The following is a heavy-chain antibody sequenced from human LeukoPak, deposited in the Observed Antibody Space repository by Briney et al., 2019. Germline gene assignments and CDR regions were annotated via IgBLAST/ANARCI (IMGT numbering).Heavy chain of an antibody. CDR2: ISWNSGSI. V-gene: IGHV3-9*01. Sequence: GGSLRLSCAASGFTFEDYAMHWVRQAPGKGLEWVSGISWNSGSIGYADSVKGRFTISRDNAKNSLYLQMNSLRAEDTAVYYCARDQVRFSDYWGQGTLVTVSS. CDR3: ARDQVRFSDY. D-gene: IGHD3-3*01. J-gene: IGHJ4*02. CDR1: GFTFEDYA.